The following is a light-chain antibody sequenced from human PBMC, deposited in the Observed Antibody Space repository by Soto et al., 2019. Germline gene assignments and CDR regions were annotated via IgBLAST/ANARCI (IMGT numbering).Light chain of an antibody. CDR1: QSVSNNY. V-gene: IGKV3-20*01. J-gene: IGKJ1*01. Sequence: DIVLTQSPGTLSLSPGERATLSCRASQSVSNNYLAWYQQKPGQAPRLLIYGASNRATGIPDRSSGSGSGTDFTLTISRLEPEDFAVYYCQQYGSSGTFGQGTKVEIK. CDR2: GAS. CDR3: QQYGSSGT.